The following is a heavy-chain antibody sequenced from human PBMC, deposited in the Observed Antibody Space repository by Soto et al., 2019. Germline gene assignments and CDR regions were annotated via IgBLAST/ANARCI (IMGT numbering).Heavy chain of an antibody. CDR2: IDPSDSYT. CDR1: GYSFTSYW. J-gene: IGHJ6*02. Sequence: GESLKISCKGSGYSFTSYWISWVRQMPGKGLEWMGRIDPSDSYTNYSPSFQGHVTISADKSISTAYLQWSSLKASDTAMYYCASLTGGGYYYYGMDVWGQGTTVTVSS. D-gene: IGHD2-15*01. CDR3: ASLTGGGYYYYGMDV. V-gene: IGHV5-10-1*01.